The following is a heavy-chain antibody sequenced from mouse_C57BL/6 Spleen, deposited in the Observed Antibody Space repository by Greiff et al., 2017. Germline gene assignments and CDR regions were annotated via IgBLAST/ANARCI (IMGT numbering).Heavy chain of an antibody. CDR3: AGYYYGSSLWYAY. CDR2: IDPSDSYT. D-gene: IGHD1-1*01. V-gene: IGHV1-59*01. CDR1: GYTFTSYW. J-gene: IGHJ3*01. Sequence: QVQLQQPGAELVRPGTSVKLSCKASGYTFTSYWMHWVKQRPGQGLEWIGVIDPSDSYTNYNQKCKGKATLTVDTSSSTAYMQLSSLTSEDSAVYYCAGYYYGSSLWYAYWGQGALVTVSA.